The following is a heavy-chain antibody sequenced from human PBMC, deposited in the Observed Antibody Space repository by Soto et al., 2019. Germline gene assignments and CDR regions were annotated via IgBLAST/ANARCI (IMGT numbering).Heavy chain of an antibody. Sequence: ASVKVSCKASGYTFTGYYMHWVRQAPGQGLEWMGWINPNSGGTNYAQKFQGWVTMTRDTSISTAYMELSRLRSDDTAVYYCARDSSXHSVVAATDYYYYGMDVWGQGTTVTVSS. J-gene: IGHJ6*02. CDR1: GYTFTGYY. D-gene: IGHD5-12*01. CDR2: INPNSGGT. V-gene: IGHV1-2*04. CDR3: ARDSSXHSVVAATDYYYYGMDV.